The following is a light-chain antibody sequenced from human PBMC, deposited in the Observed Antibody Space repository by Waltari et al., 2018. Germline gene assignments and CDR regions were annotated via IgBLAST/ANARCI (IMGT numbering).Light chain of an antibody. CDR3: QQYINYPFT. Sequence: AIQLTQSPSSLSASLGDRVTLHFRASQGIRSALAWYQQRPGKPPQFLIYDASTLHSGVPSRFSGSGSGTDFSLTINSLQPEDFATYYCQQYINYPFTFGPGTKVDIK. CDR1: QGIRSA. V-gene: IGKV1D-13*01. CDR2: DAS. J-gene: IGKJ3*01.